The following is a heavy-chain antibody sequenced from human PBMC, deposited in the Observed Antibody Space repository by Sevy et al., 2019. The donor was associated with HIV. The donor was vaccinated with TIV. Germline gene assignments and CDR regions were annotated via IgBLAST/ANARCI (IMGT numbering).Heavy chain of an antibody. J-gene: IGHJ5*02. Sequence: GGSLRLSCAASGFSFSRYFMHWVRQAPGEGLVWVSRINSDGSTTNYADSVEGRFIVSRDYAKKTLYLELHSLRVEDTATYYCARDTLGYGGNPNLDLDLWGQGTLVTVSS. V-gene: IGHV3-74*01. D-gene: IGHD4-17*01. CDR1: GFSFSRYF. CDR2: INSDGSTT. CDR3: ARDTLGYGGNPNLDLDL.